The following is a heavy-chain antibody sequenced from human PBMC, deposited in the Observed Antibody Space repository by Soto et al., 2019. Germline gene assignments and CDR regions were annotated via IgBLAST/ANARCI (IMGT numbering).Heavy chain of an antibody. CDR2: IYYSGST. D-gene: IGHD6-13*01. Sequence: SETLSLTCTVSGGSISSYYWSWILQPPWKGLEWIGYIYYSGSTNYNPSLKSRVTISVDTSKNQFSLKLSSVTAADTAVYYCARFYSSSGSLLRYFDYWGQGTLVTVSS. CDR1: GGSISSYY. CDR3: ARFYSSSGSLLRYFDY. V-gene: IGHV4-59*01. J-gene: IGHJ4*02.